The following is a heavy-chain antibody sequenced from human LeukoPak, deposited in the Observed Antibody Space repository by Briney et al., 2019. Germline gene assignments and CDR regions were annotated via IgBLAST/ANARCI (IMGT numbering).Heavy chain of an antibody. CDR2: IIPIFGKA. CDR3: ASRGSYYYFDY. J-gene: IGHJ4*02. CDR1: GGTFSSYA. V-gene: IGHV1-69*05. D-gene: IGHD1-26*01. Sequence: SVKVSCKASGGTFSSYAISWVRQAPGHGLEWMGGIIPIFGKANYAQKFQRRVTITTHESTSTAYMELSSLRSEDTAVYYCASRGSYYYFDYWGQGTLVTVSS.